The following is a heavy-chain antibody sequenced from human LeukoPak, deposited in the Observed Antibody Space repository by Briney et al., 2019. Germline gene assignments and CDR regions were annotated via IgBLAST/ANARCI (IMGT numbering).Heavy chain of an antibody. V-gene: IGHV1-8*01. J-gene: IGHJ4*02. CDR2: MSPNSGNT. CDR1: GYTFISYD. D-gene: IGHD4-17*01. Sequence: GASLKVSCKASGYTFISYDIKWVRQGTGQGLEWMGWMSPNSGNTGYAQKFQGRITMTKSTSISTAYMELSDLESEDTAVYYCARTPPDYGIDYWGQGTLVTVSS. CDR3: ARTPPDYGIDY.